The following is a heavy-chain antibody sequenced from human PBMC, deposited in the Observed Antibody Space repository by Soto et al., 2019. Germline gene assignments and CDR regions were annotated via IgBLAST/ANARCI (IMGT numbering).Heavy chain of an antibody. CDR1: GFTFSNAW. V-gene: IGHV3-15*01. Sequence: EVQLVESGGGLVKPGGSLRLSCAASGFTFSNAWMSWVRQAPGKGLEWVGRIKSKTDGGTTDYAAPVKGRFNISRDDSKNTLYLQMNSLKTEDTAVYYCTTDTVRGVTEGGFDYWGQGTLVTVSS. D-gene: IGHD3-10*01. CDR2: IKSKTDGGTT. CDR3: TTDTVRGVTEGGFDY. J-gene: IGHJ4*02.